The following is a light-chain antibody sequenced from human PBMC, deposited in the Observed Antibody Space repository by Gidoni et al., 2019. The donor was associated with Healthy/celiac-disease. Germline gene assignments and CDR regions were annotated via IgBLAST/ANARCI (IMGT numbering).Light chain of an antibody. CDR2: CAS. V-gene: IGKV3-15*01. J-gene: IGKJ3*01. CDR3: QHYNTWPFT. CDR1: QSVSSN. Sequence: EIVMTQSPATLSVSPGERATLSCRASQSVSSNLAWYQQKPGQAPRLLIYCASTRATGIPARFRGSGSGTEFTLTISSLQSEDFAVYYCQHYNTWPFTFGPGTKVDIK.